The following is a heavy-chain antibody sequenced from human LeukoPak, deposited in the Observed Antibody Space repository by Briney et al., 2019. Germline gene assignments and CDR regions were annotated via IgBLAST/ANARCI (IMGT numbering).Heavy chain of an antibody. CDR3: ARESGSYYGVTLDY. Sequence: GGSLRLSCAASGLTFSNYAMSWVRQAPGKGLEWVSVIYSGGRTEYADSVKGRFTISRDNSKNTLYLQMNSLRAEDTAVYYCARESGSYYGVTLDYWGQGTLVTVSS. D-gene: IGHD1-26*01. J-gene: IGHJ4*02. CDR1: GLTFSNYA. V-gene: IGHV3-66*01. CDR2: IYSGGRT.